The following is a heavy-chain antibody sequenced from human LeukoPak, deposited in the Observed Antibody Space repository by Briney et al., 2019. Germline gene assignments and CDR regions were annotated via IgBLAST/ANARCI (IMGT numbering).Heavy chain of an antibody. Sequence: SETLSLTXTVSGGSISSYYWSWIRQPAGKGLEWIGRIYTSGSTNHNPSLQSRVTMSVDTSKNHFSLKLSSVTAADTAVYYCARERQQLGFGWGQGTLVTVSS. V-gene: IGHV4-4*07. CDR1: GGSISSYY. D-gene: IGHD6-13*01. CDR3: ARERQQLGFG. CDR2: IYTSGST. J-gene: IGHJ4*02.